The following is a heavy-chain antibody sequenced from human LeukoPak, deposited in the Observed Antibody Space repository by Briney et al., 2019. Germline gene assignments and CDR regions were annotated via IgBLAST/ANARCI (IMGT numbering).Heavy chain of an antibody. CDR1: GGSISRYY. J-gene: IGHJ4*02. Sequence: SETLSLTCSVSGGSISRYYWSWIRQPPGKGPEWIGYIYYSGTTNYNPSLKSRVTISVDTSKNQFSLKLSSVTAADTAVYYCARLPLRSHFDYWGQGTLVTVSS. CDR3: ARLPLRSHFDY. V-gene: IGHV4-59*08. CDR2: IYYSGTT.